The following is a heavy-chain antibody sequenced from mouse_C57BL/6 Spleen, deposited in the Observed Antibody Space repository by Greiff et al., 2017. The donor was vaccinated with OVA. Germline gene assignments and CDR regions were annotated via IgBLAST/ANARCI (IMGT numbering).Heavy chain of an antibody. Sequence: VQLQQSGPELVKPGASVKISCKASGYTFTDYYMNWVKQSHGKSLEWIGDINPNNGGTSYNQKFKGKATLTVDKSSSTAYMELRSLTSEDSAVYYCARYGDWAFDYWGQGTTLTVSS. CDR2: INPNNGGT. CDR3: ARYGDWAFDY. CDR1: GYTFTDYY. J-gene: IGHJ2*01. D-gene: IGHD2-13*01. V-gene: IGHV1-26*01.